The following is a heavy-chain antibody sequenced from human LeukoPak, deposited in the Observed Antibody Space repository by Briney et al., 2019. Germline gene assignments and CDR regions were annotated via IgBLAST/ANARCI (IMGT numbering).Heavy chain of an antibody. J-gene: IGHJ3*02. D-gene: IGHD3-22*01. CDR3: ASALTYYYDSSGQTYAFDI. CDR2: ISSSSSYI. V-gene: IGHV3-21*01. CDR1: GFTFSSYS. Sequence: GGSLRLSCAASGFTFSSYSMNWVRQAPGKGLEWVSSISSSSSYIYYADSVKGRFTISGDNAKNSLYLQMNSLRAEDTAVYYCASALTYYYDSSGQTYAFDIWGQGTMVTVSS.